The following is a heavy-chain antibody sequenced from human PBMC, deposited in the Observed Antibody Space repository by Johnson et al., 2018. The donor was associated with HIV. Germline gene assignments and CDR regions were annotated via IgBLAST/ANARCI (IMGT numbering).Heavy chain of an antibody. J-gene: IGHJ3*02. CDR2: ISWNSGNI. CDR1: GFTFADYG. CDR3: AKDINLEDAFDI. V-gene: IGHV3-20*04. Sequence: VQVVESGGGVIRPGGSLRLSCAASGFTFADYGMTWVRQAPGKGLEWVSGISWNSGNIAYADSVKGRFTIARDNSKNSLYLQMNSLRPEDTALYYCAKDINLEDAFDIWGQGTMVTVSS.